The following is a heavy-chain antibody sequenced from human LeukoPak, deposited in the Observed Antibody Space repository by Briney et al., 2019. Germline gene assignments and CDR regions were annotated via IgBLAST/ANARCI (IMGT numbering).Heavy chain of an antibody. D-gene: IGHD2-8*01. J-gene: IGHJ3*02. CDR2: ISYDGSNK. CDR1: GFTFSSYG. V-gene: IGHV3-30*18. Sequence: PGRSLRLSCAASGFTFSSYGMHWVRQAPGKGLEWVAVISYDGSNKYYTDSVKGRFTISRDNSKNTLYLQMNSLRAEDTAVYYCAKGMLSLDAFDIWGQGTMVTVSS. CDR3: AKGMLSLDAFDI.